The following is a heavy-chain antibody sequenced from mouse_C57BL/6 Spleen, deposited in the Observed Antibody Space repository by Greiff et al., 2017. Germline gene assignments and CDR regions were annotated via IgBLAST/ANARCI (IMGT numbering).Heavy chain of an antibody. Sequence: QVQLQQSGAELVRPGASVTLSCKASGYTFTDYEMHWVKQTPVHGLEWIGAIDPETGGTAYNQKFKGKAILTADKSSSTAYMELRSLTSEDSAVYYCTRWGTVVVSDYWGQGTTLTVAS. CDR2: IDPETGGT. D-gene: IGHD1-1*01. J-gene: IGHJ2*01. V-gene: IGHV1-15*01. CDR3: TRWGTVVVSDY. CDR1: GYTFTDYE.